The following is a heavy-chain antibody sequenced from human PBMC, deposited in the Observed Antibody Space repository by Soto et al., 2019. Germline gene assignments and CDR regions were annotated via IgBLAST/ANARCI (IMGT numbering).Heavy chain of an antibody. J-gene: IGHJ4*02. CDR2: IWYDGSNK. CDR1: GFTFNNYG. Sequence: QVQLVESGGGVVQPGRSQRLSCAASGFTFNNYGMHWVRQAPGKGLEWVAVIWYDGSNKYYADSVKGRFTLSRDHSKNTLYLQMNSRRAEDTAVYYCARDRYSTSWIDHWGQGTLVTVS. CDR3: ARDRYSTSWIDH. D-gene: IGHD6-13*01. V-gene: IGHV3-33*01.